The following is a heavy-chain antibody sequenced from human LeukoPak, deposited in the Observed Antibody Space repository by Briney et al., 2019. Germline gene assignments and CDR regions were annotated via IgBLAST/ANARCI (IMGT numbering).Heavy chain of an antibody. CDR2: IYPGDSDT. J-gene: IGHJ4*02. CDR3: ARRGNTAMDSFDY. Sequence: GESLKISCKGSRYSFTSYWIGWVRQMPGKGLEWMGIIYPGDSDTRYSPSFQGQVTISADKSISTAYLQWSSLKASDTAMYYCARRGNTAMDSFDYWGQGTLVTVSS. D-gene: IGHD5-18*01. CDR1: RYSFTSYW. V-gene: IGHV5-51*01.